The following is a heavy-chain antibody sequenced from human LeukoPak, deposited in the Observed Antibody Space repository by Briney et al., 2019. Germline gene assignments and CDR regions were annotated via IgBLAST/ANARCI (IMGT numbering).Heavy chain of an antibody. V-gene: IGHV1-18*01. CDR3: ARDSGWELEQFYFDY. CDR2: ISPSNGNT. Sequence: GASVKVSCKASGYTFWSYSISWVRQAPGQGLEWMGWISPSNGNTNYAQKLQDRVTMTTDTSTRTVYMELRSLRSDDTAVYYCARDSGWELEQFYFDYWGQGTLVTVSS. CDR1: GYTFWSYS. D-gene: IGHD1/OR15-1a*01. J-gene: IGHJ4*02.